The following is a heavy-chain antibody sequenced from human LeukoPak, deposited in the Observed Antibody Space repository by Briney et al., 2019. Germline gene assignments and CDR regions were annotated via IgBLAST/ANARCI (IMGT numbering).Heavy chain of an antibody. Sequence: PGGSLRLSCAASGFTFSSYWMSWVRQAPGKGLEWVSSISSSSSYIYYADSVKGRFTISRDNAKNSLYLQMNSLRAEDTAVYYCARERSVRGVSYYFDYWGQGTLVTVSS. CDR2: ISSSSSYI. D-gene: IGHD3-10*01. J-gene: IGHJ4*02. CDR3: ARERSVRGVSYYFDY. CDR1: GFTFSSYW. V-gene: IGHV3-21*01.